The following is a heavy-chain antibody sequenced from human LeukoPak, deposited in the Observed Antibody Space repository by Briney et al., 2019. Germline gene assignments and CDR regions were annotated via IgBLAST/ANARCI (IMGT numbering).Heavy chain of an antibody. V-gene: IGHV3-23*01. D-gene: IGHD2-8*01. J-gene: IGHJ1*01. CDR1: GFTFSSYA. CDR2: ISGSGGST. Sequence: HPGGSLRLSCAASGFTFSSYAMSWVRQAPGKGLEWVSAISGSGGSTYYADSVKGRFTISRDNSKNTLYLQMNSLRAEDTAVYYCAKDGPSGDIVLMVYARHPFQHWGQGTLVTVSS. CDR3: AKDGPSGDIVLMVYARHPFQH.